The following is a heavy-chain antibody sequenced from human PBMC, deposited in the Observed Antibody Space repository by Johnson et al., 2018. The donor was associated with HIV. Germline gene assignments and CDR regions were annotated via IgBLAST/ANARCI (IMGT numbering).Heavy chain of an antibody. J-gene: IGHJ3*02. D-gene: IGHD3-16*01. Sequence: QVQLVESGGGVVQPGGSLRLSCAASGFIFSSYGMHWVRQAPGKGLEWVAFIRYDGSNKYYADSVKGRFTISRDNSKNTLYLQMNSLRAEDTAVYYCARDKGLGDAFDIWGQGTMVTVSS. CDR2: IRYDGSNK. CDR1: GFIFSSYG. V-gene: IGHV3-30*02. CDR3: ARDKGLGDAFDI.